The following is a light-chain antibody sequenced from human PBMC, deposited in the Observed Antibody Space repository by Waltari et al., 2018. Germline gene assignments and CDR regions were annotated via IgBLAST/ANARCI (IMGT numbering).Light chain of an antibody. Sequence: DIQMTQSPSSVSASIGHRVTITCRASQGIASWLAWYQQKPGKAPKVVIYAASRLRSGVPSRFSGSFSGTNFTLMITNLQPEDFATYYCQQANTFPYTFGQGTKLEIK. J-gene: IGKJ2*01. CDR2: AAS. CDR3: QQANTFPYT. V-gene: IGKV1D-12*01. CDR1: QGIASW.